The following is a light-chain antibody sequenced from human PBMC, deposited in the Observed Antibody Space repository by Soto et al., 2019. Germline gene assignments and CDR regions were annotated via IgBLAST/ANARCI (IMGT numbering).Light chain of an antibody. Sequence: QSVLTQPPSASGTPGQRVTISCSGSSSSIGSNTVNWYQQLPGTAPKLLIYNNDQRPSGVPDRFSGSKSGTSASLAISGLQSEDEAGYYCAAWDDSLNGVVFGGGTQLTVL. V-gene: IGLV1-44*01. CDR2: NND. J-gene: IGLJ2*01. CDR1: SSSIGSNT. CDR3: AAWDDSLNGVV.